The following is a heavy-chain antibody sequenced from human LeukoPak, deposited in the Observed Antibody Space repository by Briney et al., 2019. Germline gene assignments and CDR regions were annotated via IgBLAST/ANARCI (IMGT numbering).Heavy chain of an antibody. CDR2: ISAYNGNT. Sequence: ASVKVSCKPSGYTFNNYGITWVRQAPGQGLEWMGWISAYNGNTNYAQKLQGRVTMTTDTSTSTAYMELRSLRSDDTAVYYCARNLRNYYDSSGPGDYWGQGTLVTVSS. V-gene: IGHV1-18*01. D-gene: IGHD3-22*01. J-gene: IGHJ4*02. CDR1: GYTFNNYG. CDR3: ARNLRNYYDSSGPGDY.